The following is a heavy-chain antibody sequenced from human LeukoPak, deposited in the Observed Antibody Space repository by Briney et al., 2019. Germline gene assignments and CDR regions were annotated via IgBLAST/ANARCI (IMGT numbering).Heavy chain of an antibody. CDR3: ARALAAAGTGYYFDY. Sequence: GGSLRLSCAASGFTFSSYSMNWVRQAPGKGLEWVSSISSSSSYIYYAYSVKGRFTISRDNAMNSLYLQMNSPRAEDTAVYYCARALAAAGTGYYFDYWGQGTLVTVSS. CDR1: GFTFSSYS. J-gene: IGHJ4*02. V-gene: IGHV3-21*01. D-gene: IGHD6-13*01. CDR2: ISSSSSYI.